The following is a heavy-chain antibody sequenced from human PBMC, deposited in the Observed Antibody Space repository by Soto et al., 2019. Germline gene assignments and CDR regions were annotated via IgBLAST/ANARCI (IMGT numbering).Heavy chain of an antibody. CDR3: ARTDRDFYGLDV. CDR1: GFTFINDD. J-gene: IGHJ6*02. Sequence: EVQLVESGGGLVQPGGSLRLSCEASGFTFINDDMHWVRQGTGKGLEWVSGISAAGDPDYADSVEGRFTISRENAQNSFFLQMNSLRVGDTAVYYCARTDRDFYGLDVWGQGTTVIVSS. CDR2: ISAAGDP. V-gene: IGHV3-13*05.